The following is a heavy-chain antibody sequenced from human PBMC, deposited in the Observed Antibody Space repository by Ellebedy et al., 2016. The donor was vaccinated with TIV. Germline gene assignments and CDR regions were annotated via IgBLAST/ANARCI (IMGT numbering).Heavy chain of an antibody. D-gene: IGHD1-26*01. J-gene: IGHJ2*01. CDR2: INTSGGST. CDR1: GHTFTSYY. V-gene: IGHV1-46*01. Sequence: AASVKVSCKASGHTFTSYYMHWVRQAPGQGLEWMGIINTSGGSTSYAQKFQGRVTITADESTSTAYMELSSLRSEDTAVYYCASRVGFSGSYGYWYFDLWGRGTLVTVSS. CDR3: ASRVGFSGSYGYWYFDL.